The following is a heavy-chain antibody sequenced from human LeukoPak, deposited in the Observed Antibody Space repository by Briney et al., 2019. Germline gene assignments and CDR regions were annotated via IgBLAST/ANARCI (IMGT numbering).Heavy chain of an antibody. CDR2: IYYSGST. J-gene: IGHJ6*02. D-gene: IGHD3-22*01. CDR1: GGSISGYY. CDR3: ARLGPIVVGSGMDV. Sequence: SETLSLTCTVSGGSISGYYWSWIRQPPGKGLEWIGYIYYSGSTNYNPSLKSRVTISVDTSKNQFSLKLSSVTAADTAVYYCARLGPIVVGSGMDVWGQGTTVTVSS. V-gene: IGHV4-59*08.